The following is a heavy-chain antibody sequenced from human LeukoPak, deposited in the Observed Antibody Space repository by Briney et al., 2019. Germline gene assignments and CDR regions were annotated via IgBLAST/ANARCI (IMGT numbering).Heavy chain of an antibody. Sequence: SVKVSCKASGGTFSSYAISWVRQAPGQGLEWMGRIIPILGIANYAQKFQGRVTITADKSTSAAYMELSSLRSEDTAVYYCARQGSKVYYYGSEIFDYWGQGTLVTVSS. J-gene: IGHJ4*02. V-gene: IGHV1-69*04. CDR2: IIPILGIA. D-gene: IGHD3-10*01. CDR1: GGTFSSYA. CDR3: ARQGSKVYYYGSEIFDY.